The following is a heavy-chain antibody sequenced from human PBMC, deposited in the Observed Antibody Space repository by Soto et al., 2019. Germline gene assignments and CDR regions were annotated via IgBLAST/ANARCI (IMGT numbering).Heavy chain of an antibody. CDR3: AARITIFGVVIEAFDI. Sequence: SQTLSLTCAISGDIVSSNSAAWNWIRQSPSRGLEWLGRTYYRSKWYNDYAVSVKSRITINPDTSKNQFSLQLNSVTPEDTAVYYCAARITIFGVVIEAFDIWGQGTMVTVSS. D-gene: IGHD3-3*01. CDR1: GDIVSSNSAA. V-gene: IGHV6-1*01. J-gene: IGHJ3*02. CDR2: TYYRSKWYN.